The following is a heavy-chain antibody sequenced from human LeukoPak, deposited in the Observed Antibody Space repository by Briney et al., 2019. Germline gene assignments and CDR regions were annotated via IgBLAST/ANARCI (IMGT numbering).Heavy chain of an antibody. Sequence: SETLSLTCTVSGGSISSSSYYWGWIRQPPGKGLEWIGSIYYSGSTYCNPSLKSRVTISVDTSKNQFSLKLSSVTAADTAVYYCARQGGAGGRFDYWGQGTLVTVSS. CDR1: GGSISSSSYY. V-gene: IGHV4-39*01. CDR2: IYYSGST. CDR3: ARQGGAGGRFDY. J-gene: IGHJ4*02. D-gene: IGHD3-10*01.